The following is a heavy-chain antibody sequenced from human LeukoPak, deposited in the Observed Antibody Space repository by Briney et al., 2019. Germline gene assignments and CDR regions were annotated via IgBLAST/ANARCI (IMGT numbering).Heavy chain of an antibody. V-gene: IGHV3-23*01. CDR1: GFTFSSYP. CDR3: AKDRTTM. D-gene: IGHD4/OR15-4a*01. Sequence: GGSLRLSCAASGFTFSSYPLTWVRQAPGKGLEWVSAIAISGDTTYYADSVKGRFTISRDNSKNTLYLQMNSLRAEDTAIYYCAKDRTTMWGQGTLVTVSS. J-gene: IGHJ4*02. CDR2: IAISGDTT.